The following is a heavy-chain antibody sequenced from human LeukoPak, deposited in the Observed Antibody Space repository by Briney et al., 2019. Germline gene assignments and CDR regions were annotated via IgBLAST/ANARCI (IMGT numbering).Heavy chain of an antibody. CDR3: ARGGSFYYDFWSGYYFVY. Sequence: PSETLSLTCTVSGYSISSGYYWGWIRQPPGKGLEWIGSIYNSGSTYYNPSLKSRVTISVDTSKNQFSLKLRSVTAADTAVYYCARGGSFYYDFWSGYYFVYWGQGTLVTVSS. CDR1: GYSISSGYY. D-gene: IGHD3-3*01. V-gene: IGHV4-38-2*02. J-gene: IGHJ1*01. CDR2: IYNSGST.